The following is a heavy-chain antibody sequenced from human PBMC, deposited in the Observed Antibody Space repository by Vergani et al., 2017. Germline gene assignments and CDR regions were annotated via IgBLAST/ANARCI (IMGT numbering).Heavy chain of an antibody. CDR3: ARGLWDCTHIRCSPPSY. V-gene: IGHV3-21*02. J-gene: IGHJ4*02. CDR2: ISGSSSYV. Sequence: EGQLVESGGGLVKPGGSLRLSCAASEFTFSDVWMSWVRQAPGKGLEWVASISGSSSYVFYRDSVEGRFTITRDNAKKSVYLQMNSLRAEDTAMYFCARGLWDCTHIRCSPPSYWGQGTQVTVSS. D-gene: IGHD2-8*01. CDR1: EFTFSDVW.